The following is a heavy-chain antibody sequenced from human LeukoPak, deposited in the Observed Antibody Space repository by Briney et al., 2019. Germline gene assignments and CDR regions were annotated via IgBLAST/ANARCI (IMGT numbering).Heavy chain of an antibody. CDR1: GFTFSDYY. CDR2: ISSSGSTI. J-gene: IGHJ4*02. D-gene: IGHD3-22*01. CDR3: AKGDRRITMIAPSQIDY. V-gene: IGHV3-11*04. Sequence: NSGGSLRLSCAASGFTFSDYYMSWIRQAPGKGLEWVSYISSSGSTIYYADSVKGRFTISRDNAKNSLYLQMNSLRAEDTAVYYCAKGDRRITMIAPSQIDYWGQGTLVTVSS.